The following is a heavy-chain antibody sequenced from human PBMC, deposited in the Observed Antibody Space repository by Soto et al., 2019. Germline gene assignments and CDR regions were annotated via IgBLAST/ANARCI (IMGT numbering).Heavy chain of an antibody. CDR2: IYYSGST. J-gene: IGHJ6*02. Sequence: SETLSLTCTVSGGSISSYYWSWVRQPPGKGLEWIGYIYYSGSTNYNPSLKSRVTISVDTSKNQFSLKLSSVTAADTAAYYCARGKRYGDYYYYYYGMDVWGQGTTVTVSS. CDR1: GGSISSYY. V-gene: IGHV4-59*01. CDR3: ARGKRYGDYYYYYYGMDV. D-gene: IGHD4-17*01.